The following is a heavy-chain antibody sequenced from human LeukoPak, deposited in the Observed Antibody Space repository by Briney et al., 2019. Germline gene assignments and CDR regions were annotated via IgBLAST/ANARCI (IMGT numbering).Heavy chain of an antibody. Sequence: ASVKVSCKASGYTFTGYYMHWVRQAPGQGLEWMGWINPNSGGTNYAQKFQGRVTMTRDTSISTAYMELSRLRSDDTAVYYCARGVVHYDYVWGSYRFNAFDIWGQGTMVTVSS. CDR2: INPNSGGT. CDR3: ARGVVHYDYVWGSYRFNAFDI. J-gene: IGHJ3*02. V-gene: IGHV1-2*02. CDR1: GYTFTGYY. D-gene: IGHD3-16*02.